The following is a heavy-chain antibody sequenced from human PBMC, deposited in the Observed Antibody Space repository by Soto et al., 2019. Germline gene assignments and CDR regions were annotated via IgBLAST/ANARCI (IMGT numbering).Heavy chain of an antibody. Sequence: GGSLRLSCAASGFTFSDYYMSWIRQAPGKGLEWVSYISSSGSTIYYADSVKGRFTISRDNAKNSLYLQMNSLRAEDTAVYYCARFRPSRVMYYMDVWGKGTTVTVSS. J-gene: IGHJ6*03. D-gene: IGHD6-6*01. V-gene: IGHV3-11*01. CDR3: ARFRPSRVMYYMDV. CDR1: GFTFSDYY. CDR2: ISSSGSTI.